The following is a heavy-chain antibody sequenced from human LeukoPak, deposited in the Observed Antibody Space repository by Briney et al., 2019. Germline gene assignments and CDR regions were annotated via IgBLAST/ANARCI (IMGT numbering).Heavy chain of an antibody. D-gene: IGHD4-23*01. J-gene: IGHJ4*02. Sequence: PSETLSLTSTVSGGSISTFYWSWIRQPPGKGLEWIGYIYYSGTTNYNPSLKSRVTISVDTSKDQFSLKLSSVTAADTAIYYCARGTATVAGIDCWGQGTLVTVSS. CDR2: IYYSGTT. CDR1: GGSISTFY. V-gene: IGHV4-59*01. CDR3: ARGTATVAGIDC.